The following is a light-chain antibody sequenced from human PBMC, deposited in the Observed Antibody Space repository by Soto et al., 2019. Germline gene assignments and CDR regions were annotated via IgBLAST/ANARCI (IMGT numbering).Light chain of an antibody. V-gene: IGKV3D-20*02. CDR2: GAS. CDR1: QSVSSSY. CDR3: QQRHMWPIT. Sequence: EIVLTPSPGTLSLSPGERATLSCRASQSVSSSYLAWYQQKPGQAPRLLIYGASSRATGIPDRFSGSGSGTDFTLTISRLEPEDSAVYYCQQRHMWPITFGQGTRLEI. J-gene: IGKJ5*01.